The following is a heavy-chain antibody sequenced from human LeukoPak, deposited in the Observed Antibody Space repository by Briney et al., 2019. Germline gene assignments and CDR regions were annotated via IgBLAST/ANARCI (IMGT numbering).Heavy chain of an antibody. D-gene: IGHD3-9*01. Sequence: SETLSLTCTVSGGSISSYYWSWIRQPPGKGLEWIGYIYYSGSTNYNPSLKSRVTISVDTSKNQFSLELSSVTAADTAVYYCARRGILTGYYISWGQGTLVTVSS. CDR1: GGSISSYY. CDR3: ARRGILTGYYIS. CDR2: IYYSGST. J-gene: IGHJ5*02. V-gene: IGHV4-59*08.